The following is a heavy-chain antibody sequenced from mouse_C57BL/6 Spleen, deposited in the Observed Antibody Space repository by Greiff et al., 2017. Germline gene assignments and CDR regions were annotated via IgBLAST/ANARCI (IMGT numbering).Heavy chain of an antibody. CDR1: GFNIKNTY. V-gene: IGHV14-3*01. D-gene: IGHD1-1*01. Sequence: DQLQQSVAELVRPGASVKLSCTASGFNIKNTYMHWVKQRPEQGLEWSGRIDPANGNTQYAPKFQGKATITADTSSNTAYLQLSSLTSEDTAIYYCARGDYGSSPFAYWGQGTLVTVSA. CDR3: ARGDYGSSPFAY. CDR2: IDPANGNT. J-gene: IGHJ3*01.